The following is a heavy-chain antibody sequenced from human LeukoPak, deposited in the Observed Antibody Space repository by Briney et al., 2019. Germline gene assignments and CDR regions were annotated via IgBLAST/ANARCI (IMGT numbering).Heavy chain of an antibody. D-gene: IGHD1-26*01. CDR2: IEVGGAIT. V-gene: IGHV3-23*05. Sequence: GGSLRLSCAASGFTFSSYAMTWVRRAPGKGLEWVSTIEVGGAITHYAASVKGRFTISRDTSRKILYLQMDSLRPEDTAVYYCAKPLGGSYLFDRWGQGTPVTVSS. CDR1: GFTFSSYA. J-gene: IGHJ5*02. CDR3: AKPLGGSYLFDR.